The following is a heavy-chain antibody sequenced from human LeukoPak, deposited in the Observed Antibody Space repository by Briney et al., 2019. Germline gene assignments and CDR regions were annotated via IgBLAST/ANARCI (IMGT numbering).Heavy chain of an antibody. D-gene: IGHD6-19*01. J-gene: IGHJ4*02. Sequence: GGSLRLSCAASGFTVRNNYMSWVRQAPGKGLEWVSIIYSSDNTYYADSVKGRFTICRDNSKNTLFLQPNGLRAEDTAVYYCARGIPNTAVGDYWGQGTLVTVSS. CDR2: IYSSDNT. V-gene: IGHV3-53*01. CDR1: GFTVRNNY. CDR3: ARGIPNTAVGDY.